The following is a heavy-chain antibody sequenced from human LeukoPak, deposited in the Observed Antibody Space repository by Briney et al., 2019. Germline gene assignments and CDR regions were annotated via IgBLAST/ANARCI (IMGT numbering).Heavy chain of an antibody. Sequence: GGSLRLSCAASGFTFSDYAMHWVRQAPGKGLEWVAVIKYDGSWMYYADSVKGRFTVSRDNSKSTLYLQMDSPRVEDTAVNFCARGRGSGSFLIDYWGQGTLVTVSS. D-gene: IGHD3-10*01. CDR3: ARGRGSGSFLIDY. CDR1: GFTFSDYA. V-gene: IGHV3-30*04. J-gene: IGHJ4*02. CDR2: IKYDGSWM.